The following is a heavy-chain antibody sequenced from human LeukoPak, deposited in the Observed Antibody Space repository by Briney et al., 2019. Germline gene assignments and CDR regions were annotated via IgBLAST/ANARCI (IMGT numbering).Heavy chain of an antibody. CDR2: ISGSGGST. CDR3: AITTVAGNVGLFY. V-gene: IGHV3-23*01. Sequence: GGSLRLSCAASGFTFSSYAMSWVRQAPGKGLEWVSTISGSGGSTYYADSVKGRFTISRDNSKNTLYLQMNSLRAEDTAVYYCAITTVAGNVGLFYWGQGTLVTVSS. D-gene: IGHD6-19*01. CDR1: GFTFSSYA. J-gene: IGHJ4*02.